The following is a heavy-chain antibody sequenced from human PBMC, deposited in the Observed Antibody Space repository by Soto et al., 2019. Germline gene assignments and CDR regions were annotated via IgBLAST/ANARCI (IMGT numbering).Heavy chain of an antibody. V-gene: IGHV5-51*01. J-gene: IGHJ3*02. D-gene: IGHD3-10*02. CDR2: IYPGDSDT. CDR1: GYKFTSYW. CDR3: ARKIYVKDAFDI. Sequence: ESLQISGKGSGYKFTSYWIGWVRQMPGKGLEWMGIIYPGDSDTRYSPSFQGQVTISADKSISTAYLQWSSLKASDTAMYYCARKIYVKDAFDIWGQGTMVTVSS.